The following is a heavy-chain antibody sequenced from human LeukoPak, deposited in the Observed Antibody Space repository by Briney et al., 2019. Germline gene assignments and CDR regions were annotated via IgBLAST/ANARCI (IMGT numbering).Heavy chain of an antibody. CDR2: ISNSSTTI. D-gene: IGHD3-10*01. CDR3: TRTLRSMYYYGSGSYYNAEHQPGGFDY. V-gene: IGHV3-48*04. J-gene: IGHJ4*02. Sequence: AGGSLRLSCAASGFTFSSYSMMWVRQAPGKGLEWVSYISNSSTTIHYADSVKGRFTISRDNAKNSLYLQMNSLRAEDTAVYYCTRTLRSMYYYGSGSYYNAEHQPGGFDYWGQGTLVTVSS. CDR1: GFTFSSYS.